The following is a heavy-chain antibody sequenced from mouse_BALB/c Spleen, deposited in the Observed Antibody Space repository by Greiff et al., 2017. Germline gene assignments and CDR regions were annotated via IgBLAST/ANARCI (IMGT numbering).Heavy chain of an antibody. V-gene: IGHV7-3*02. Sequence: EVKLMESGGGLVQPGGSLRLSCATSGFTFTDYYMSWVSQPPGKELEWLGFIRNKDNGYTTEYSASVKGRFTISRDNSLSILYLQMNTLGAEDSATYYYYLDIVGLWGQGTSVTVSS. J-gene: IGHJ4*01. CDR1: GFTFTDYY. CDR3: YLDIVGL. CDR2: IRNKDNGYTT.